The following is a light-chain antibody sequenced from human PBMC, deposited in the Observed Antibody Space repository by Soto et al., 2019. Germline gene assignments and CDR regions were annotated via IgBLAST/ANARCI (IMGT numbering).Light chain of an antibody. V-gene: IGKV3-11*01. CDR2: DAS. Sequence: IVLTQSPCTLSLSPGGRATISCRASQSLINFVAWYQHKPGQPPRLLIYDASKRATGIPTRFSGSGSGTDFTLTISSLQPEDFAVYYCQQRSNWPDAFGQGTRLEIK. J-gene: IGKJ5*01. CDR1: QSLINF. CDR3: QQRSNWPDA.